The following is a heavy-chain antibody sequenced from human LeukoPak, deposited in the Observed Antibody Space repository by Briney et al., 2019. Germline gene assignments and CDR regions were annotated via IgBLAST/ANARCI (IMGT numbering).Heavy chain of an antibody. J-gene: IGHJ4*02. V-gene: IGHV3-21*01. Sequence: GGSLTLSCAASGFTLSSYNMNWVRQAPGQGLEWVSSISASSSYIYYADSVKGRFTISRDNAKNSLYLQMNSLRAEDTAVYYCARDSATYYYDTSGPFDYWGQGTLVTVSS. D-gene: IGHD3-22*01. CDR1: GFTLSSYN. CDR3: ARDSATYYYDTSGPFDY. CDR2: ISASSSYI.